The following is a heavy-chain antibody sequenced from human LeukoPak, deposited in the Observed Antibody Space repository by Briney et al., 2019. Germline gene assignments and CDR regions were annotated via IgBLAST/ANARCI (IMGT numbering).Heavy chain of an antibody. V-gene: IGHV3-7*01. D-gene: IGHD3-10*01. CDR1: GFAFNNYW. CDR3: ARDLAGHYYGSGSSFDY. Sequence: GGSLRLSCAASGFAFNNYWMSWVRQAPGKGLEWVANIREDGSEKYYVDSVKGQFTISRDNAKNSLFLQMNYLRAEDTAIYYCARDLAGHYYGSGSSFDYWGQGTLVTVSS. CDR2: IREDGSEK. J-gene: IGHJ4*02.